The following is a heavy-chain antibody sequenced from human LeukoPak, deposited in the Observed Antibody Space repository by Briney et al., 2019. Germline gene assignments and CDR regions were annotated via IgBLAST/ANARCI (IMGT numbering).Heavy chain of an antibody. CDR3: ARYLDYGGNSRVFQH. Sequence: PSGTLSLTCTVSGGSISSYYWSWIRQPAGKGLEWIGRIYTSGSTNYNPSPKNRVTISVDTSKNQFSLKLSSVTAAATAVYYCARYLDYGGNSRVFQHWGQGTLVTVSS. D-gene: IGHD4-23*01. V-gene: IGHV4-4*07. CDR2: IYTSGST. CDR1: GGSISSYY. J-gene: IGHJ1*01.